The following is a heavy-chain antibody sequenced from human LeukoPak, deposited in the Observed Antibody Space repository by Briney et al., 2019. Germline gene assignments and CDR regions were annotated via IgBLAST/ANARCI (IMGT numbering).Heavy chain of an antibody. CDR1: GGSISSGGYY. CDR3: ATPYYYDSSGYSHDAFDI. V-gene: IGHV4-39*01. D-gene: IGHD3-22*01. CDR2: IYSSGST. Sequence: SETLSLTCTVSGGSISSGGYYWVWIRQPPGKGLEWIGSIYSSGSTYYNPSLKSRVTISVDTSKNQFSLKLSSVTAAETAVYYCATPYYYDSSGYSHDAFDIWGQGTMVTVSS. J-gene: IGHJ3*02.